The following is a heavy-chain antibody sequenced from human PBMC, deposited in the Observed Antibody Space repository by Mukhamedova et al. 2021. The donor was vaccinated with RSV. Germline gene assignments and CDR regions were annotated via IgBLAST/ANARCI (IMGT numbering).Heavy chain of an antibody. V-gene: IGHV4-34*01. CDR2: IYHTGGT. Sequence: GGSLSGNSWSWIRQSPGKGLEWIGGIYHTGGTSYNPSLKSRVTISVDTSKNQFSLMLTSVTAADTAVYYCATYSSSNPHYWGQGNL. J-gene: IGHJ4*02. D-gene: IGHD6-19*01. CDR1: GGSLSGNS. CDR3: ATYSSSNPHY.